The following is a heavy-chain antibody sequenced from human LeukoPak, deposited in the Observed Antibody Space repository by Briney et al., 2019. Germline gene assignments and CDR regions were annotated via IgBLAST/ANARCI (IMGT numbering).Heavy chain of an antibody. CDR3: ARVRYYYDSSGYHQNYYGMDV. CDR2: ISYDGSNK. D-gene: IGHD3-22*01. J-gene: IGHJ6*02. Sequence: GGSLRLSCAASGFTFSSYAMHWVRQAPGKGLEWVAVISYDGSNKYYADSVKGRFTISRDNSKNTLYLQVNSLRAEDTAVYCCARVRYYYDSSGYHQNYYGMDVWGQGTTVTVSS. CDR1: GFTFSSYA. V-gene: IGHV3-30-3*01.